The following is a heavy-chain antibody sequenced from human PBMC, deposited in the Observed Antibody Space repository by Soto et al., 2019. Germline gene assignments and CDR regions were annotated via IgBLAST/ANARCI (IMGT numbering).Heavy chain of an antibody. D-gene: IGHD2-21*02. Sequence: QLQLQQSGSGLVKPSQTLSLTCAVSGGSSSSGGFSWSWIRQPPGKGLEWIGYLYHTGNTYYNPSLESRVTILVDRSKNQLSLELTSVTVADTAVSYCARFRGTAILDYWGQGTLVTVSS. CDR3: ARFRGTAILDY. J-gene: IGHJ4*02. CDR1: GGSSSSGGFS. V-gene: IGHV4-30-2*01. CDR2: LYHTGNT.